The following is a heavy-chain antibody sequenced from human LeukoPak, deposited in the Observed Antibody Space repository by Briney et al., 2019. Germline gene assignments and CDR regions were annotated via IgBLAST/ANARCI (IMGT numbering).Heavy chain of an antibody. CDR3: AHRPVSGLRFGV. CDR2: IYWDDDK. Sequence: SGPTLVKPTQTLTVSCTVSGFSLNSSGVGVGWIRRPPGKALEWLALIYWDDDKRYSPSLKSRLTVTKDTSKNQVVLTVTNMDPVDTATYYCAHRPVSGLRFGVWGKGTTVTVSS. CDR1: GFSLNSSGVG. V-gene: IGHV2-5*02. J-gene: IGHJ6*04. D-gene: IGHD6-19*01.